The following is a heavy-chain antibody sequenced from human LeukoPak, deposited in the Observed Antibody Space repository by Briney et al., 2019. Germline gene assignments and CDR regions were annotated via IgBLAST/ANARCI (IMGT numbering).Heavy chain of an antibody. J-gene: IGHJ4*02. V-gene: IGHV1-2*02. Sequence: ASVKVSCKASGYTFTDYYIHWVRQAPGHGLEWMGWMNANSGGTKYAQKFQGRVTMTRDTSIGTAYMELSRLGSDDTAVYYCARENSDWAFDYWGQETLVSVSS. CDR3: ARENSDWAFDY. D-gene: IGHD6-19*01. CDR1: GYTFTDYY. CDR2: MNANSGGT.